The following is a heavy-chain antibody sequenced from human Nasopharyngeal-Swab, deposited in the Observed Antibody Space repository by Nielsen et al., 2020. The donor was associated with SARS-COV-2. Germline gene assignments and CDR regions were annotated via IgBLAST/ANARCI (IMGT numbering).Heavy chain of an antibody. Sequence: GGSLRLSYAASGFTPASYSMNWVRQAPGKGLEWVSSISSSGKYIYYANSVRGRFTISRDNAKSSLFLQMDSLRAEDTALYYCARDIGDGYNLLYYFDYWGPGTLVTASS. CDR2: ISSSGKYI. J-gene: IGHJ4*02. V-gene: IGHV3-21*01. CDR3: ARDIGDGYNLLYYFDY. CDR1: GFTPASYS. D-gene: IGHD5-24*01.